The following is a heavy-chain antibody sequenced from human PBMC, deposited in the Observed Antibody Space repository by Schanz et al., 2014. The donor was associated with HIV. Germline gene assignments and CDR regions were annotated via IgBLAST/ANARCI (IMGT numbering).Heavy chain of an antibody. V-gene: IGHV3-23*04. CDR1: GFTFSSYA. Sequence: EVQLVESGGAWVQPGGSLRLSCAASGFTFSSYAMSWVRLAPGKGLEWVSTVGYGGDNTYYADSVEGRFTISRDNSKNTVYLQMNSLRAEDTALYYCAKRGPYTGRYEYFQQWGQGTLVTVSS. CDR3: AKRGPYTGRYEYFQQ. CDR2: VGYGGDNT. J-gene: IGHJ1*01. D-gene: IGHD1-26*01.